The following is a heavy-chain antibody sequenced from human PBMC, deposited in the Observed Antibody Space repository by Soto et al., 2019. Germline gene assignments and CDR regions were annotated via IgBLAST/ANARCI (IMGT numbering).Heavy chain of an antibody. Sequence: GASVKVSCKASGYTFTGYAMHWVRQAPGQRLEWMGWINAGNGNTKYSQKFQGRVTISRDTSASTAYMELSSLRSEDTAVYYCGRDGPRGYSGYDHNYYGMDVWGQGTTVTVSS. J-gene: IGHJ6*02. V-gene: IGHV1-3*01. CDR2: INAGNGNT. CDR1: GYTFTGYA. D-gene: IGHD5-12*01. CDR3: GRDGPRGYSGYDHNYYGMDV.